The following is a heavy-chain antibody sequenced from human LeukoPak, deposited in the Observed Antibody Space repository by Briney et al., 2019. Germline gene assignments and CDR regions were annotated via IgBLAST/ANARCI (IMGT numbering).Heavy chain of an antibody. CDR1: GFTFSSYS. V-gene: IGHV3-23*01. CDR2: INGSGDAT. D-gene: IGHD3-10*01. J-gene: IGHJ4*02. CDR3: AKSDCGSDGCKLLHY. Sequence: PGGSLRLSCAASGFTFSSYSMNWVRQAPGKGLEWVSSINGSGDATLYADSVMGRFTISRDNAKNTVSLQMNNLRAEDTAVYYCAKSDCGSDGCKLLHYWGQGTLVTASS.